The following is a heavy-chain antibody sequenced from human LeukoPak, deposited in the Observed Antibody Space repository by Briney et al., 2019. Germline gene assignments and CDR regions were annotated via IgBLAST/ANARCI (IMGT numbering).Heavy chain of an antibody. V-gene: IGHV4-4*07. CDR3: ARGWAPRGEKSSFDQ. CDR2: IYASGHL. D-gene: IGHD3-10*01. Sequence: SETLSLTCSVSGGSISSDYWTWIRQAAGKGLEWIGRIYASGHLNYNPFLRSRITMSVDTSKNQFSLRLSSVTAADTAVYYCARGWAPRGEKSSFDQWGQGTLVTVFS. J-gene: IGHJ4*02. CDR1: GGSISSDY.